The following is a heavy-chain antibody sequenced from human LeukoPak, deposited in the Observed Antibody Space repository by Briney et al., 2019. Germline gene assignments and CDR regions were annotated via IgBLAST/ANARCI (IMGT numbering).Heavy chain of an antibody. D-gene: IGHD3-22*01. CDR1: GFTFSTYS. V-gene: IGHV3-48*01. CDR2: ISSSSSTI. CDR3: ARGPTYYDSSGQVPFDY. Sequence: PGGSLRLSCAASGFTFSTYSMNWVRQAPGKGLEWVSSISSSSSTIYYADSVKGRFTISRDNAKNSLYLQMNSLRAEDTAVYYCARGPTYYDSSGQVPFDYWGQGTLVTVSS. J-gene: IGHJ4*02.